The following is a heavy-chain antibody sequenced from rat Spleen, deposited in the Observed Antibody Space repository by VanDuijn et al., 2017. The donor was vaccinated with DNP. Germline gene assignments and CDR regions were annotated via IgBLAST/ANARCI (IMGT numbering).Heavy chain of an antibody. CDR3: ARSTEGLRGFYFDY. CDR2: ITYDGGST. J-gene: IGHJ2*01. D-gene: IGHD1-11*01. V-gene: IGHV5-22*01. Sequence: EVQLVESGGGLVQPGRSLKLSCAASGFTFSDYYMAWVRQAPTKGLEWVAYITYDGGSTYYRDSVKGRFTISRDNAKNTLYLQMNSLRSEDTATYYCARSTEGLRGFYFDYWGQGVMVTVSS. CDR1: GFTFSDYY.